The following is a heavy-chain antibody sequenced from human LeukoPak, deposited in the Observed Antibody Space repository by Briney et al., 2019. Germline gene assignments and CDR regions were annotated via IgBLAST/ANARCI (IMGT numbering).Heavy chain of an antibody. CDR2: ISYDGSNK. CDR1: GFTFSSYG. Sequence: PGRSLRLSCAASGFTFSSYGMHWVRQAPGKGLEWVAVISYDGSNKYYADSVKGRFTVSRDNSKNTLYLQMNSLRAEDTAVYYCAKDLKGLIQLWSGDFDYWGQGILVTVSS. CDR3: AKDLKGLIQLWSGDFDY. V-gene: IGHV3-30*18. J-gene: IGHJ4*02. D-gene: IGHD5-18*01.